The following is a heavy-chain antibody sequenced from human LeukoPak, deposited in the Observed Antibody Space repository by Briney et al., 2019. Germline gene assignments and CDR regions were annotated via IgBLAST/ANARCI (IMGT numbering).Heavy chain of an antibody. CDR2: ISAYNGNT. D-gene: IGHD3-3*01. Sequence: ASVKVSCKASGGTFSSYAISWVRQAPGQGLEWMGWISAYNGNTNYAQKLQGRVTMTTDTSTSTAYVELRSLRSDDTAVYYCAREGLDSGKTYYDFWSGYLDYYYYMDVWGKGTTVTVSS. J-gene: IGHJ6*03. V-gene: IGHV1-18*01. CDR3: AREGLDSGKTYYDFWSGYLDYYYYMDV. CDR1: GGTFSSYA.